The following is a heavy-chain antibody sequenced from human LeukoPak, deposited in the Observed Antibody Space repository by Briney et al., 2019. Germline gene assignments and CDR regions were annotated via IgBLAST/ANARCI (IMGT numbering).Heavy chain of an antibody. CDR1: GFTFSSYS. Sequence: GGSLRLSCAASGFTFSSYSMNWVRQAPGKGLEWVSSISSSSSYIYYADSVKGRYTISRDNAKNSLYLQMNSLRAEDTAVYYCASGYGDPSYWYFDLWGRGTLVTVSS. V-gene: IGHV3-21*01. CDR3: ASGYGDPSYWYFDL. J-gene: IGHJ2*01. CDR2: ISSSSSYI. D-gene: IGHD4-17*01.